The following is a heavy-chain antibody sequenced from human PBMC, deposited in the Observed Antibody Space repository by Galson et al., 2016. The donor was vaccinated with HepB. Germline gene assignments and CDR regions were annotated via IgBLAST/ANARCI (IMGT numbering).Heavy chain of an antibody. D-gene: IGHD4-17*01. CDR2: IDNDGPGT. Sequence: SLRLSCAVSGFTFSGYWMHWVRQAPGKGLVWVSRIDNDGPGTSYADSVKGRFTIFRDNAKNRLYLQMNSLRAEDTGVYYCVRDGDGDDPIDYWGQGTLVTVSS. J-gene: IGHJ4*02. V-gene: IGHV3-74*01. CDR3: VRDGDGDDPIDY. CDR1: GFTFSGYW.